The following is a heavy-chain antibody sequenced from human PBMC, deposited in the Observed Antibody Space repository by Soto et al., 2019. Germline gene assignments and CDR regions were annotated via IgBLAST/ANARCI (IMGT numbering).Heavy chain of an antibody. V-gene: IGHV4-59*08. Sequence: QVQLQESGPGLVKPSETLSLTCTVSGGSISSYYWSWIRQPPGKGLEWIGYIYYSGSTSYNPALESRVTISVDASKNQFSLMLSSVTAADTAVYYCARGGGGPDYWGQGTLVTVSS. CDR3: ARGGGGPDY. J-gene: IGHJ4*02. CDR2: IYYSGST. CDR1: GGSISSYY. D-gene: IGHD3-10*01.